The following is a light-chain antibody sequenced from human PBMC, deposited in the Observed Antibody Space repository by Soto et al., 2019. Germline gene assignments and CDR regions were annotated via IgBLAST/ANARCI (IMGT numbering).Light chain of an antibody. CDR3: CSYTATSTYV. CDR2: DVS. V-gene: IGLV2-14*03. CDR1: TSDVGGYKY. Sequence: QSVLTQPASVSGSPGQSITISCTGTTSDVGGYKYVSWYQQHPGKAPKLVIYDVSNRPSGVSNRFSGSKSGNTASLTISGLQAEDEADYYCCSYTATSTYVFGTGTKVTVL. J-gene: IGLJ1*01.